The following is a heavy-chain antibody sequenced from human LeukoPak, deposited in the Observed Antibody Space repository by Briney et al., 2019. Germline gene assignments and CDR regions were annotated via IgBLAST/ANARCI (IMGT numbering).Heavy chain of an antibody. V-gene: IGHV3-23*01. Sequence: PGGSLRLSCAASGFTFSSYGMHWVRQAPGKGLEWVSGISGSGGSTYYADSVKGRFTISRDKSKNTLYLQMNSLRAEDTAVYYCVKLSGSPGGYFDYWGQGTLATVSS. CDR2: ISGSGGST. J-gene: IGHJ4*02. CDR3: VKLSGSPGGYFDY. CDR1: GFTFSSYG. D-gene: IGHD1-26*01.